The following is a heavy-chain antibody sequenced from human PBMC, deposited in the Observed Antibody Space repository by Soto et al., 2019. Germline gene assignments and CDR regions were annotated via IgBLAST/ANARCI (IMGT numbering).Heavy chain of an antibody. CDR3: ARDVLAATGHNGGGMDV. V-gene: IGHV3-30-3*01. CDR2: IFGDGSHK. Sequence: QVQLVESGGGVVQPGRSLRLSCAASGFTFSDFAIHWVRQAPGKGLEWVAFIFGDGSHKYYADSERGRFIMSRDNSKSTLYLEMNSLRADDTAVYFCARDVLAATGHNGGGMDVWGQGTTVIVSS. J-gene: IGHJ6*02. D-gene: IGHD1-1*01. CDR1: GFTFSDFA.